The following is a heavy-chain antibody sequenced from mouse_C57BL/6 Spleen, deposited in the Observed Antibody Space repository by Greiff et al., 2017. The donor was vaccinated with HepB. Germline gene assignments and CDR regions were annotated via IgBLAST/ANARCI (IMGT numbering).Heavy chain of an antibody. J-gene: IGHJ4*01. Sequence: QVQLQQPGAELVKPGASVKMSCKASGYTFTSYWITWVKQRPGQGLEWIGDIYPGDGDTNYNGKFKGKATLTADKSSSTAYMQLSSLTSEDSAVYFCARRTTEAMDYWGQGTSVTVSS. CDR2: IYPGDGDT. D-gene: IGHD2-13*01. CDR3: ARRTTEAMDY. CDR1: GYTFTSYW. V-gene: IGHV1-55*01.